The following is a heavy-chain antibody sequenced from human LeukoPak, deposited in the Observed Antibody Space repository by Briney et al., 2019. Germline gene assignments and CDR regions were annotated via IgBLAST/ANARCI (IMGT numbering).Heavy chain of an antibody. CDR2: IYYSGST. V-gene: IGHV4-59*01. Sequence: SETLSLTCTVSGGSISSYYWSWIRQPPGKGLEWIGYIYYSGSTNYNPSLKSRVTISVDTSKNQFSLKLSSVTAADTAVYYCARSVEDIVVVPANYYHYYYMDVWGKGTTVTVSS. CDR3: ARSVEDIVVVPANYYHYYYMDV. D-gene: IGHD2-2*01. J-gene: IGHJ6*03. CDR1: GGSISSYY.